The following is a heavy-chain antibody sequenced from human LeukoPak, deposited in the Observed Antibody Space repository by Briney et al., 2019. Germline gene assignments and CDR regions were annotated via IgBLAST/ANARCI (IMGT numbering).Heavy chain of an antibody. J-gene: IGHJ4*02. V-gene: IGHV3-73*01. CDR3: TRRSIASTRTDDY. Sequence: GGSLRLSCAASGFNFSGSAIHWVRQASGKGLEWVGRIRSKTHGYATTYAASLKGRFTISRDDSKNTTHLQMSGLKTDDTAVYYCTRRSIASTRTDDYWGQGTLVTVSS. CDR1: GFNFSGSA. CDR2: IRSKTHGYAT. D-gene: IGHD6-13*01.